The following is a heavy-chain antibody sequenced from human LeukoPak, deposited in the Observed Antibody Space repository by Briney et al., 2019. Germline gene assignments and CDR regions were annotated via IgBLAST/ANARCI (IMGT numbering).Heavy chain of an antibody. D-gene: IGHD2-8*01. CDR3: AKDSRGHCSKGACYSIDY. V-gene: IGHV1-18*01. CDR2: ISGGNT. Sequence: ASVKVSCTASGYTFTTYGINWVRQAPGQGLEWMGWISGGNTNYAQKFQGRVTMTTDTSTSTAYMELRSLRSDDTAVYYCAKDSRGHCSKGACYSIDYWGQGTLVTVSS. J-gene: IGHJ4*02. CDR1: GYTFTTYG.